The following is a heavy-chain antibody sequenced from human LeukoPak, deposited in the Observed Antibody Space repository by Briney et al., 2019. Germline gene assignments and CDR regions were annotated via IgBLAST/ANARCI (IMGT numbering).Heavy chain of an antibody. CDR3: ARDRRNGGNWDAFDI. D-gene: IGHD4-23*01. CDR2: ISYDGGTK. Sequence: TGRSLRLSCAASGFAFGSYAMHWVRQAPGKGLEWVAFISYDGGTKYYADSVKGRFTISRDNSKNTLYQQMNSLRAEDTAVYYCARDRRNGGNWDAFDIWGQGTMVTVSS. CDR1: GFAFGSYA. V-gene: IGHV3-30-3*01. J-gene: IGHJ3*02.